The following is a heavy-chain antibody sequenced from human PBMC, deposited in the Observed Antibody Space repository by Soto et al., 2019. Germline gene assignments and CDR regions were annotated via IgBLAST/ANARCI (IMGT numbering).Heavy chain of an antibody. V-gene: IGHV1-69*08. CDR3: ASGKSQMTQDRMGFYYYMDV. D-gene: IGHD2-15*01. CDR1: GATFNDYT. CDR2: VIPLLDAS. Sequence: QVQLVQSGAEVKKPGSSVRISCAASGATFNDYTFTWVRRAPGQGLEWMGRVIPLLDASNYAEKFQDRVTITADRSTSTVYMELSGLKSEYSAIYYCASGKSQMTQDRMGFYYYMDVWGKGTTVTVSS. J-gene: IGHJ6*03.